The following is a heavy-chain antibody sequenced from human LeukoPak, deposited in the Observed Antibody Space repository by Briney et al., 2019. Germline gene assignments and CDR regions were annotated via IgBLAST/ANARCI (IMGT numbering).Heavy chain of an antibody. CDR3: AKGGSGSYSSYYYYYMDA. D-gene: IGHD1-26*01. V-gene: IGHV3-23*01. J-gene: IGHJ6*03. Sequence: GGSLRLSCAASGFTFSNYAMSWVRQAPGKGLEWVSAISGGGGSTYYTASVKGRFTISRDNSKNTLDLQMNSLRAEDTAVYYCAKGGSGSYSSYYYYYMDAWGKGTTVTVSS. CDR2: ISGGGGST. CDR1: GFTFSNYA.